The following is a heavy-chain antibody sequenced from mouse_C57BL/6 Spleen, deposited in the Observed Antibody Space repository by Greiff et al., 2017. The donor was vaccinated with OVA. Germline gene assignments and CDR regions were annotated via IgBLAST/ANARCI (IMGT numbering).Heavy chain of an antibody. CDR3: ARGWITTVVATRYFDV. CDR2: ISYSGST. J-gene: IGHJ1*03. CDR1: GYSITSGYD. Sequence: EVKVIESGPGMVKPSQSLSLTCTVTGYSITSGYDWHWIRHFPGNKLEWMGYISYSGSTNYNPSLKSRISITHDTSKNHFFLKLNSVTTEDTATYYCARGWITTVVATRYFDVWGTGTTVTVSS. V-gene: IGHV3-1*01. D-gene: IGHD1-1*01.